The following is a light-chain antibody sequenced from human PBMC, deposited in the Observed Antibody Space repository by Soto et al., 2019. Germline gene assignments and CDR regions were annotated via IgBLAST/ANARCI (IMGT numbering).Light chain of an antibody. CDR2: DAS. J-gene: IGKJ1*01. V-gene: IGKV3-11*01. CDR3: QQRSNWPGT. CDR1: QSVSSY. Sequence: PGERATLSCRASQSVSSYLAWYQQKPGQAPRLLLYDASNRATGIPARFSGSGSGTDFTLTISSLEPEDFAVYYCQQRSNWPGTFGQGTKVDIK.